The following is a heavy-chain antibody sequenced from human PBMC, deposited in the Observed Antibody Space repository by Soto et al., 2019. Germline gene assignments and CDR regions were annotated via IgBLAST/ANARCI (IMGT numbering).Heavy chain of an antibody. CDR3: ARDQGYGDYVAFDI. J-gene: IGHJ3*02. CDR1: GGSISSYY. V-gene: IGHV4-59*01. Sequence: SETLSLTCTVSGGSISSYYWSWIRQPPGKGLEWIGYIYYSGSTNYNPSLKSRVTISVDTSKNQFSLKLSSVTAADTAVYYCARDQGYGDYVAFDIWGQGTMVTVSS. CDR2: IYYSGST. D-gene: IGHD4-17*01.